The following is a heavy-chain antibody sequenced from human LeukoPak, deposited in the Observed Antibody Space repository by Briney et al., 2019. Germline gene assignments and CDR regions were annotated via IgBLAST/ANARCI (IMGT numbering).Heavy chain of an antibody. Sequence: PGGSLRLSCAASGFTFSSYALSWVRQAPGKGLEWVSSISASGASTYYADSVKGRFTISRDNSKNTLYLQMNSLRAEDTALYYCANARNGYDNWGQGTLVTVSS. CDR2: ISASGAST. D-gene: IGHD5-24*01. J-gene: IGHJ4*02. CDR1: GFTFSSYA. CDR3: ANARNGYDN. V-gene: IGHV3-23*01.